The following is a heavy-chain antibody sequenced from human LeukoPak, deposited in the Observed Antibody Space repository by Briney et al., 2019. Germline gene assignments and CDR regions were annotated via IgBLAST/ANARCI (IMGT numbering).Heavy chain of an antibody. Sequence: GGSLRLSCVASEFAFSYYGMTWVRQAPGKGLEWVSGISGSSGGTSYADSVKGRFTISRDNSKNTLYLHMNSLRAEDTAVYYCARGGSYLSAFDIWGQGTMVTVPS. D-gene: IGHD1-26*01. CDR3: ARGGSYLSAFDI. J-gene: IGHJ3*02. CDR2: ISGSSGGT. CDR1: EFAFSYYG. V-gene: IGHV3-23*01.